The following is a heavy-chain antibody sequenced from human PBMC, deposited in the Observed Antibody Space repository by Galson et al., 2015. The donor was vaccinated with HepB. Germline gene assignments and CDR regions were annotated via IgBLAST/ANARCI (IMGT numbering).Heavy chain of an antibody. CDR2: IIPVHGIT. V-gene: IGHV1-69*04. CDR3: ARDRQEAFDI. J-gene: IGHJ3*02. CDR1: GGTFTYT. Sequence: SVKVSCKASGGTFTYTISWVRQAPGQGLEWMGRIIPVHGITNHAQKFQDRLTITADRSTTTSYMELSSLRSDDTALYYCARDRQEAFDIWGQGTLVTVSS.